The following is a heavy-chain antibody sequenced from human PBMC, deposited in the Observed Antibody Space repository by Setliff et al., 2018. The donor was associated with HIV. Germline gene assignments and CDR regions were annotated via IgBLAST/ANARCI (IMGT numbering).Heavy chain of an antibody. Sequence: SETLSLTCTVSGDSIGRGKYYWTWIRPPAGKALEGIGRVFTGGDTKYTPNYTPSLKGRVTISVDTAKNQLYLKLSSVTAADTAVYYCAKYAYSEEVGGSLFDPWGQGILVTVSS. D-gene: IGHD2-15*01. CDR3: AKYAYSEEVGGSLFDP. J-gene: IGHJ5*02. V-gene: IGHV4-61*02. CDR1: GDSIGRGKYY. CDR2: VFTGGDT.